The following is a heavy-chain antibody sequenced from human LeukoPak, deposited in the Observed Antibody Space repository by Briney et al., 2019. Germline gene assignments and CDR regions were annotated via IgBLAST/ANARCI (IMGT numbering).Heavy chain of an antibody. Sequence: ASVKVSCKASGYTFTGYGISWVRQAPGQGLEWMGWISAYNGNTNYAQKLQGRVTMTTDTSTSTAYMELRSLRSDDTAVYYCARDSTRGFRLLRFGDYWGQGTLVTVSS. CDR1: GYTFTGYG. J-gene: IGHJ4*02. CDR2: ISAYNGNT. V-gene: IGHV1-18*01. CDR3: ARDSTRGFRLLRFGDY. D-gene: IGHD5-12*01.